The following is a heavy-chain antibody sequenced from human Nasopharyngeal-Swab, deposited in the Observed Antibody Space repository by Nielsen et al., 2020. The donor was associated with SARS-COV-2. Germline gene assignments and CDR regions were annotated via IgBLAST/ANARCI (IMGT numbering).Heavy chain of an antibody. CDR2: IKQDGSEK. CDR3: IKYLDGWN. D-gene: IGHD5-24*01. J-gene: IGHJ4*02. CDR1: GFTFSNSW. Sequence: GESLKISCAASGFTFSNSWMSWVRQAPGKGLEWVANIKQDGSEKYYVDSVKGRFTISRENAKNILYLEMSSLRAEDSGIYFCIKYLDGWNWGQGTPVTVSS. V-gene: IGHV3-7*01.